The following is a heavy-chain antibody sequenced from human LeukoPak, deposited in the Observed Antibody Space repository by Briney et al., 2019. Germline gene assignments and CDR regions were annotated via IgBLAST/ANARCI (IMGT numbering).Heavy chain of an antibody. J-gene: IGHJ4*02. V-gene: IGHV3-23*01. CDR2: ISNSGGST. D-gene: IGHD2-15*01. CDR3: ARGSKLLPPLGY. Sequence: QPGGSLRLSCAASGFTFTIYAMSWVRQAPGKGLEWVSAISNSGGSTYYADSVKGRFTISRDTSKNTLYLQMNSLRAEDTAVYYCARGSKLLPPLGYWGQGTLVTVSS. CDR1: GFTFTIYA.